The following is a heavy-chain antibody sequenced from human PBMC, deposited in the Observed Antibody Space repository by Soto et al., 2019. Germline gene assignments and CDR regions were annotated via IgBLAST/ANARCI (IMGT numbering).Heavy chain of an antibody. CDR3: AKDLGPRWSGLYGMDV. J-gene: IGHJ6*02. V-gene: IGHV3-23*01. CDR2: ISGSGTNT. D-gene: IGHD2-15*01. Sequence: GGSLRLSCVASRFAFSSYAMSWVRQAPGKGLEWVSGISGSGTNTYYAASVKGRFTISRDNSKNTLFLQLDGLRASDTAVYYCAKDLGPRWSGLYGMDVWGQGTTVTVSS. CDR1: RFAFSSYA.